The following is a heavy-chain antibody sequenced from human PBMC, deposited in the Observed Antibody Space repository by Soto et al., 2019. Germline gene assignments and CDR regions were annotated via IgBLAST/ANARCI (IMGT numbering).Heavy chain of an antibody. CDR3: AREVERGYSYGSLEY. D-gene: IGHD5-18*01. Sequence: QVQLVQSGAEVKKPGASVKVSCKASGYTFTSYYMHWLRQAPGQGPEWMGIINPTGGSTSQAQKFQGRVTMNRYTSTIAVYMDLSSLRSEYTAVYYCAREVERGYSYGSLEYWGQGTLLTVSS. CDR2: INPTGGST. CDR1: GYTFTSYY. J-gene: IGHJ4*02. V-gene: IGHV1-46*01.